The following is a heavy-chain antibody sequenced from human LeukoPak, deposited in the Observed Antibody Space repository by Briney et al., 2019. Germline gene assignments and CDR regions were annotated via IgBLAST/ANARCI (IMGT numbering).Heavy chain of an antibody. CDR3: ARHYDFWSGYPDY. D-gene: IGHD3-3*01. Sequence: SETLSLTCTVSGGSISSSSYYWGWIRQPPGKGLEWIGSIYYSGSTYYNPSLKSRVTISVDTSKNQFSLKLSSVTAADAAVYYCARHYDFWSGYPDYWGQGTLVTVSS. CDR2: IYYSGST. J-gene: IGHJ4*02. V-gene: IGHV4-39*01. CDR1: GGSISSSSYY.